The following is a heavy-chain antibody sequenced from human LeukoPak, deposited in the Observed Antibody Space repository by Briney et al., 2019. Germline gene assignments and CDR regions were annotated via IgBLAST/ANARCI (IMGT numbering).Heavy chain of an antibody. J-gene: IGHJ4*02. Sequence: SETLSLTCTVSGGSISSYYWSWIRQPPGKGLEWIGYIYYSGSTNYNPSLKSRVTMSVDTSKNQFSLKLSSVTAADTAVYYCARRDDYYDSSGYGLVYWGQGTLVTVSS. CDR3: ARRDDYYDSSGYGLVY. CDR1: GGSISSYY. V-gene: IGHV4-59*08. CDR2: IYYSGST. D-gene: IGHD3-22*01.